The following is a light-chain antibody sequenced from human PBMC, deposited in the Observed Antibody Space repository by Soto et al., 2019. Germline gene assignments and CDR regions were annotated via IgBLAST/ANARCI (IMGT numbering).Light chain of an antibody. CDR3: SSYTSSSTLAVV. Sequence: QSALTQPASVSGSPGQSITISCTGTSSDVGGYNYVSWYQQHPGKAPKLMIYEVSNRPSGVSNRFSGSKSGNTASLTISGLQAEDEGDYYCSSYTSSSTLAVVFGGGTKVTVL. J-gene: IGLJ2*01. V-gene: IGLV2-14*01. CDR2: EVS. CDR1: SSDVGGYNY.